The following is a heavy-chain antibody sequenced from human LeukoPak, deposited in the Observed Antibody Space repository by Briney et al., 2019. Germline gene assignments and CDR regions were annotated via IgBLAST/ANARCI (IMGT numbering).Heavy chain of an antibody. CDR1: GFTPRSFG. Sequence: GGSLRLSCAASGFTPRSFGMHWVRQAPGKGLEWVAFIRYDGSNKYYADSVKGRFTISRDNSKNTLYLQMNSLRAEDTAVYYCSKDQVLPVAGIFDYWGQGTLVTVSS. V-gene: IGHV3-30*02. D-gene: IGHD6-19*01. CDR3: SKDQVLPVAGIFDY. J-gene: IGHJ4*02. CDR2: IRYDGSNK.